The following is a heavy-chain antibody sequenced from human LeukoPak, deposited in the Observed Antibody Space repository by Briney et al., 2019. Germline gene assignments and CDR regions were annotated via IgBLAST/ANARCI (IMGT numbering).Heavy chain of an antibody. J-gene: IGHJ4*02. CDR1: GGSISSYY. V-gene: IGHV4-59*01. Sequence: SETLSLTCTVSGGSISSYYWSWIRQPPGKGLEWIGYIYHSGSTNYNPSLKSRVTISVDTSKNQFSLKLSSVTAADTAVYYCARWGHSGSYMYYFDYWGQGTLVTVSS. CDR2: IYHSGST. CDR3: ARWGHSGSYMYYFDY. D-gene: IGHD1-26*01.